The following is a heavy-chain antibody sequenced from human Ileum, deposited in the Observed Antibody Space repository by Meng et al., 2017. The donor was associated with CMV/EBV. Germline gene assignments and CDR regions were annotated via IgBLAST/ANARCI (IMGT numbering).Heavy chain of an antibody. D-gene: IGHD5-12*01. CDR1: SDSISSVAYY. J-gene: IGHJ4*02. Sequence: QLPLHGSGPELVKPSETLSLTCNVSSDSISSVAYYWAWLRQPPGKGLEWVGSIYYSGHSYYNPSLETRVTILIDTSTKHFSLKLHSVTAADTAMYYCARIPRGGTYESYYFDLWGQGTLVTVSS. CDR3: ARIPRGGTYESYYFDL. CDR2: IYYSGHS. V-gene: IGHV4-39*07.